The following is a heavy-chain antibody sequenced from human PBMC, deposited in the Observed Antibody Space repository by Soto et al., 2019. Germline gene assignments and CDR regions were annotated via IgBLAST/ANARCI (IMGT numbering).Heavy chain of an antibody. D-gene: IGHD2-2*01. J-gene: IGHJ4*02. CDR3: STSRSSNYH. V-gene: IGHV3-15*04. CDR1: GFNFSNNW. Sequence: EVQLVESGGGLVKPGGSLRLSCAASGFNFSNNWMSWVRHAPGKGLEWVGRIESKDDGGTTDYAGPVKGRFTISRDDSQNTLFLPMDRLKTDDTAVYYCSTSRSSNYHWGQGTLVTVSS. CDR2: IESKDDGGTT.